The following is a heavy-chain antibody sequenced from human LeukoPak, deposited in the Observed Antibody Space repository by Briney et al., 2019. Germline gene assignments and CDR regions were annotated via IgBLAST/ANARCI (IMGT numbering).Heavy chain of an antibody. CDR3: ASTTVTTHDAFDI. V-gene: IGHV1-2*02. J-gene: IGHJ3*02. CDR2: INPNSGGT. Sequence: ASAKVSCKASGYTFTGYYMHWVRQAPGQGLEWMGWINPNSGGTNYAQKFQGRVTMTRDTSISTAYMELSRLRSDDTAVYYCASTTVTTHDAFDIWGQGTMVTVSS. D-gene: IGHD4-17*01. CDR1: GYTFTGYY.